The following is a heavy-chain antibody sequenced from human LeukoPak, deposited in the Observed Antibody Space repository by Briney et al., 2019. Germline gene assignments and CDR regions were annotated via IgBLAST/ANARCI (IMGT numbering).Heavy chain of an antibody. Sequence: SVKVSCKASGGTFSSYAISCVRHAPGQGLEWMVEIIPILDIANYTQKFQGRVTINADKSTSTAYMELSSLRSEDTAVYYCARDPNIAVVPAATDYYYGMDVWGQGTTVTVSS. V-gene: IGHV1-69*17. J-gene: IGHJ6*02. CDR1: GGTFSSYA. CDR3: ARDPNIAVVPAATDYYYGMDV. D-gene: IGHD2-2*01. CDR2: IIPILDIA.